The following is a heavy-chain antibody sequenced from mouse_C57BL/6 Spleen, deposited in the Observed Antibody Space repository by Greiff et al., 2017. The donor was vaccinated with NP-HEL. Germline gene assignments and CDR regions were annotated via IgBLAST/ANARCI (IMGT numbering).Heavy chain of an antibody. CDR1: GYTFTNYC. J-gene: IGHJ1*03. V-gene: IGHV1-26*01. CDR2: INPNNGDT. Sequence: EVQLQQSGPELVKPGASVKMSCKASGYTFTNYCINWVKQRHGQSLEWIGDINPNNGDTSYNQKFKGKATLTVDKSSSTAYMELRSLTSEDSAVYYWSRSGDYCLFDVWGTGTTLTVSS. D-gene: IGHD1-1*01. CDR3: SRSGDYCLFDV.